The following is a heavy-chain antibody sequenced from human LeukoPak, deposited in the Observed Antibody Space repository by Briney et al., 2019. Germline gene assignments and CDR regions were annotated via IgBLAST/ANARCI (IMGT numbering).Heavy chain of an antibody. V-gene: IGHV4-59*12. J-gene: IGHJ5*02. CDR2: NYYSGST. CDR1: GGSISSYY. D-gene: IGHD4-17*01. CDR3: ARDTGPSGWFDP. Sequence: SETLSLTCTVSGGSISSYYWSWIRQPPGKGLEWIGYNYYSGSTNYNPSLKSRVTISVDTSKNQFSLKLSSVTAADTAVYYCARDTGPSGWFDPWGQGTLVTVSS.